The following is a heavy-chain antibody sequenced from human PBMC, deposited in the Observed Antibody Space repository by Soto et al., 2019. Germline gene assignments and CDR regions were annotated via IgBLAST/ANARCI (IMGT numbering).Heavy chain of an antibody. CDR3: AKGILSATIGPYAMDG. D-gene: IGHD2-15*01. J-gene: IGHJ6*02. CDR1: GFAFSSYA. CDR2: ISHDGNYI. V-gene: IGHV3-30*18. Sequence: QVQLVESGGGVVQPGASLRLSCAASGFAFSSYAMHWDRQAPGQGLRWVGVISHDGNYIYYADSVKGRSTISRDNSKNTLYVEVNSLRPEHRAVYYCAKGILSATIGPYAMDGWGRGTTVTASS.